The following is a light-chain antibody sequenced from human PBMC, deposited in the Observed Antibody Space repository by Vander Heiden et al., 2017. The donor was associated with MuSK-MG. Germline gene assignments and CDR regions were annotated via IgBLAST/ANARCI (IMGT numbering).Light chain of an antibody. V-gene: IGLV1-40*01. J-gene: IGLJ2*01. CDR3: QSHDSSLSGDVV. CDR2: GNT. Sequence: QSVLTQPPSVSGAPGQRVTISCPWSSSNIGAGYDVHGHQQRPGTAPKLLIYGNTNRPSGVPDRFSGSKSGTSASLAIPGLQAEDEADYYCQSHDSSLSGDVVFGGGTKLSVL. CDR1: SSNIGAGYD.